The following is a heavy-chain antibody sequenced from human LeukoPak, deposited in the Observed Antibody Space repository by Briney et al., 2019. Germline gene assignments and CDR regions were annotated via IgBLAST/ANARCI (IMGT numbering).Heavy chain of an antibody. CDR1: GYTFTGYY. V-gene: IGHV1-2*02. D-gene: IGHD6-19*01. J-gene: IGHJ4*02. CDR2: TNPNSGGT. Sequence: ASVKVSCKASGYTFTGYYMHWVRQAPGQGLEWMGWTNPNSGGTNYAQKFQGRVTMTRDTSISTAYMELSSLRSDDTAVYYCAREPAAGSGCTYYFDYWGQGTLVTVSS. CDR3: AREPAAGSGCTYYFDY.